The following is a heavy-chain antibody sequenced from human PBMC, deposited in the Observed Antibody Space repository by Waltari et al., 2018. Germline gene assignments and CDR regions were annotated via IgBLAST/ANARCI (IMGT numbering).Heavy chain of an antibody. J-gene: IGHJ4*02. CDR2: INNNGGGT. CDR3: ATDFRKSSYS. Sequence: QLLQSGGGLVPPGGSLRLSCAASGPPFDSYTMHWVRQFPGKGLQYVSTINNNGGGTHYADSVKGRFSVSRDNSRNKVFLQMGGLRLEDTAVYYCATDFRKSSYSWGQEPWSSSPQ. CDR1: GPPFDSYT. D-gene: IGHD2-21*01. V-gene: IGHV3-64*07.